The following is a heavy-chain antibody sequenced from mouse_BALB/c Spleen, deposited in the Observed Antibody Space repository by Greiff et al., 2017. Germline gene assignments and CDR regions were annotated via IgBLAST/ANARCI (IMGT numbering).Heavy chain of an antibody. CDR1: GFTFSSYA. CDR2: ISSGGSYT. J-gene: IGHJ4*01. Sequence: EVKLEESGGGLVKPGGSLKLSCAASGFTFSSYAMSWVRQSPEKRLEWVAEISSGGSYTYYPDTVTGRFTISRDNAKNTLYLEMSSLRSEDTAMYYCARGGNHAMDYWGQGTSVTVSS. V-gene: IGHV5-9-4*01. D-gene: IGHD2-1*01. CDR3: ARGGNHAMDY.